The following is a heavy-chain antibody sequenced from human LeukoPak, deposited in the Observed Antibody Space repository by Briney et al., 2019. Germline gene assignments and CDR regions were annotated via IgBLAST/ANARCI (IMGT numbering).Heavy chain of an antibody. CDR3: AKDLMRDRWFGES. CDR2: ISYDGSNK. CDR1: GFTFSSYA. D-gene: IGHD3-10*01. J-gene: IGHJ5*02. Sequence: PGGSLRLSCAASGFTFSSYAMHWVRQAPGKGLEWVAVISYDGSNKYYADSVKGRFTISRDNSKSTLFLQMNSLRTDDTAVYYCAKDLMRDRWFGESWGQGTLVTVSS. V-gene: IGHV3-30*04.